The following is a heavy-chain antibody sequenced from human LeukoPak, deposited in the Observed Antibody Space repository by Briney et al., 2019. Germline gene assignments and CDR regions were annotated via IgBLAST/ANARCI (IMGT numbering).Heavy chain of an antibody. D-gene: IGHD3-22*01. CDR1: GYTFTGYY. CDR3: ARAIGRLVVGFDY. V-gene: IGHV1-2*02. CDR2: INPNSGGT. Sequence: ASVKVSCKASGYTFTGYYMHWVRQAPGQGLEWMGWINPNSGGTSYAQKFQGRVTMTRDTSISTAYMELSRLRSDDTAVYYCARAIGRLVVGFDYWGQGTLVTVSS. J-gene: IGHJ4*02.